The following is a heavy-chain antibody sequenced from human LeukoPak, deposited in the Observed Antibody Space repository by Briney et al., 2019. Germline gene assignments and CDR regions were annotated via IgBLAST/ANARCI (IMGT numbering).Heavy chain of an antibody. Sequence: PGGSLRLSCTFSGFTFGDYAMSWVRQAPGKGLECVSFIRSKTFGGTTKYGASVKGRFTISRDDSKSIAYLQMNSLKTEDTAVYYCTRLEEYFYDSSAYFSYFLHRGQGALVTVSS. CDR3: TRLEEYFYDSSAYFSYFLH. V-gene: IGHV3-49*04. CDR2: IRSKTFGGTT. D-gene: IGHD3-22*01. J-gene: IGHJ1*01. CDR1: GFTFGDYA.